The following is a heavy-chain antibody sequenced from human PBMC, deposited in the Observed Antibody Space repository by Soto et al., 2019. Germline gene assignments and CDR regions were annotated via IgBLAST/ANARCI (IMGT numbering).Heavy chain of an antibody. Sequence: GGSLRLSCAASGFTFSSYWMSWVRQAPGKGLEWVANIKQDGSEKYYVDSVKGRFTISRDNAKNSLYLQMNSLRAEDTAVYYCARDRDFWSGYLPHYMDAWGKGTTVTVSS. CDR3: ARDRDFWSGYLPHYMDA. CDR1: GFTFSSYW. J-gene: IGHJ6*03. CDR2: IKQDGSEK. V-gene: IGHV3-7*01. D-gene: IGHD3-3*01.